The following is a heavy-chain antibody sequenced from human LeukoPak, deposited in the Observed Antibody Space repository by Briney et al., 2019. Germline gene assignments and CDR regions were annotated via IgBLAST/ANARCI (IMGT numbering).Heavy chain of an antibody. J-gene: IGHJ4*02. CDR3: AIDQPVAGVSNFDS. CDR1: GYTFTRYA. V-gene: IGHV7-4-1*02. CDR2: INPNTGNP. Sequence: VASVKVSCKASGYTFTRYAMNRLRQAPGQGLEWMGWINPNTGNPTYAQAFTGRFVFSLDTSVSTAYLQISSLNTEDTAVYYCAIDQPVAGVSNFDSWGQGTLVTVSS. D-gene: IGHD6-19*01.